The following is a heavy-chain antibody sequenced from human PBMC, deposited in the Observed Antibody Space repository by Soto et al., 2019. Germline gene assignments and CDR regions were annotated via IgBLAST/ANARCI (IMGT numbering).Heavy chain of an antibody. CDR2: ISYDGSNK. D-gene: IGHD3-3*01. J-gene: IGHJ6*02. V-gene: IGHV3-30-3*01. CDR3: ARDGQVLRFLEWLPRPYYYGMDV. CDR1: GFTFSSYA. Sequence: QVQLVESGGGVVQPGRSLRLSCAASGFTFSSYAMRWVRQAPGKGLEWVAVISYDGSNKYYADSVKGRFTISRDNSKNTLYLQMNSLRAEDTAVYYCARDGQVLRFLEWLPRPYYYGMDVWGQGTTVTVSS.